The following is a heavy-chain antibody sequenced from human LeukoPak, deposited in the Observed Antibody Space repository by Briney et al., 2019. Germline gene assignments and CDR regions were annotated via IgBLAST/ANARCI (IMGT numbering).Heavy chain of an antibody. J-gene: IGHJ4*02. D-gene: IGHD3-3*02. Sequence: SETLSLTCAVYGGSFSGYYWSWIRQPPGKGLEWIGEINHSGSTNYNPSLKSRVTISVDTSKNQFSLKLSSVTAADTAVYYCARHFEYYFDYWGQGTLVTVSS. CDR2: INHSGST. CDR1: GGSFSGYY. V-gene: IGHV4-34*01. CDR3: ARHFEYYFDY.